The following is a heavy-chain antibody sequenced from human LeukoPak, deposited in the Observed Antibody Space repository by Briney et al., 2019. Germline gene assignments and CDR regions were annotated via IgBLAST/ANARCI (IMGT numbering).Heavy chain of an antibody. Sequence: GGSLRLSCAASGFTISSYAMSWVRQAPGKGLEWVSAISGSGGSIYYADSVKGRFTISRDNSKNTLSLQMNSLRAEDTAVYYCAREGFSSGYAGIFDYWGQGTLVTVST. J-gene: IGHJ4*02. CDR3: AREGFSSGYAGIFDY. V-gene: IGHV3-23*01. CDR2: ISGSGGSI. CDR1: GFTISSYA. D-gene: IGHD2-2*01.